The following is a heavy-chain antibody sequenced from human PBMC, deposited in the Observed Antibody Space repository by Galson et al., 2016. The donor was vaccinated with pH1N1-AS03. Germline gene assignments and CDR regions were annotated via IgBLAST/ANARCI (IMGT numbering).Heavy chain of an antibody. V-gene: IGHV4-59*01. CDR3: ARALRSRYYFDN. CDR2: IYYGGRT. Sequence: LRLSCAASGFTFSGYTMSWVRQAPGKGPEWIGYIYYGGRTNYNPSLKSRVTISVDPPKNQFSLKLNFVTTADTAVYFCARALRSRYYFDNWGQGTLIAVSS. J-gene: IGHJ5*02. CDR1: GFTFSGYT. D-gene: IGHD3-22*01.